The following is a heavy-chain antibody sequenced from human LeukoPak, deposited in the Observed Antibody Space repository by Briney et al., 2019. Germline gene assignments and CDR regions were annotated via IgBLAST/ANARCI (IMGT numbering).Heavy chain of an antibody. CDR2: ISAYNGNR. CDR1: GYTFTNYG. D-gene: IGHD3-22*01. V-gene: IGHV1-18*01. J-gene: IGHJ5*02. Sequence: GASVKVSCKASGYTFTNYGISWVRQAPGQGLEWMGWISAYNGNRNYAQELQGRVTMTTDTSTSTAYMELRSLRSDDTAVYYCARRRTTMINWFDPWGQGTLVTVSS. CDR3: ARRRTTMINWFDP.